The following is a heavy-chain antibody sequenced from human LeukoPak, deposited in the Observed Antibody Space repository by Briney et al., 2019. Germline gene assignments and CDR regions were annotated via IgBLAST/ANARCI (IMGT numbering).Heavy chain of an antibody. V-gene: IGHV3-23*01. Sequence: GGSLRLSCAASGFTFSSYAMSWVRQAPGKGLEWVSAISGSGGSTYYADSVEGRFTISRDNSKNTLYLQMNSLRAEDTAVYYCAKTVRIAVAGYYFDYWGQGTLVTVSS. CDR2: ISGSGGST. D-gene: IGHD6-19*01. CDR3: AKTVRIAVAGYYFDY. J-gene: IGHJ4*02. CDR1: GFTFSSYA.